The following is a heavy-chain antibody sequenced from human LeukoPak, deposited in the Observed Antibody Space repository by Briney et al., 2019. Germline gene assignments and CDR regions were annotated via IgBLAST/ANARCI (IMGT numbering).Heavy chain of an antibody. CDR3: ARQADYYDSSGYLLDWFDP. D-gene: IGHD3-22*01. Sequence: SVKVSCKASGGTFSSYAISWVRQAPGQGLEWTGGIIPIFGTANYAQKFQGRVTITADESTSTAYMELSSLRSEDTAVYYCARQADYYDSSGYLLDWFDPWGQGTLVTVSS. CDR1: GGTFSSYA. V-gene: IGHV1-69*13. CDR2: IIPIFGTA. J-gene: IGHJ5*02.